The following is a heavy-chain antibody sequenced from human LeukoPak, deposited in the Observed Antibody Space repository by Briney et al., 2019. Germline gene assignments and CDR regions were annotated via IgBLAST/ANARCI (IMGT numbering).Heavy chain of an antibody. CDR3: VRGGGDFNL. D-gene: IGHD3-16*01. CDR2: INQDGSEK. V-gene: IGHV3-7*01. Sequence: GGSLRLSCAASGFSFSAYWMSWVRLAPGKGLEWVANINQDGSEKYYVDSVKGRFTISRDNAKNSLYLQMSSLSAEDTAVYYCVRGGGDFNLWGQGTLVTVSS. CDR1: GFSFSAYW. J-gene: IGHJ4*02.